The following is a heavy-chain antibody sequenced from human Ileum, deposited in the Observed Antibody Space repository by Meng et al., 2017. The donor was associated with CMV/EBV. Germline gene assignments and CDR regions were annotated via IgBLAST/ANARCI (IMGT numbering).Heavy chain of an antibody. CDR1: GMTFSDCY. D-gene: IGHD3/OR15-3a*01. Sequence: QGHLVEAGGXXGKRGGSVXRVGVVSGMTFSDCYMSWIRQATGKGLEWISYISDDGNRTYYADSLKGRFTISRDNAKDLLYLQMNSLRVEDTAIYYCAKAVGLGPGGHFNYWGQGTLVTVSS. CDR2: ISDDGNRT. J-gene: IGHJ4*02. CDR3: AKAVGLGPGGHFNY. V-gene: IGHV3-11*04.